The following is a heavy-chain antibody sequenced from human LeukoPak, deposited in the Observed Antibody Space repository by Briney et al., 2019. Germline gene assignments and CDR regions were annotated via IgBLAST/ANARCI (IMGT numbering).Heavy chain of an antibody. CDR1: GGSISTSSYY. D-gene: IGHD5-24*01. Sequence: PSETVSLTCTASGGSISTSSYYWGWIRQPPGKGLEWIGSLCQSGSTYYNPSLKSRVNISVDTSKNQFSLKLNSVTAADTAVYYCARQADFALVEMATIMFDYWGQGTLVTVCS. CDR3: ARQADFALVEMATIMFDY. CDR2: LCQSGST. J-gene: IGHJ4*02. V-gene: IGHV4-39*01.